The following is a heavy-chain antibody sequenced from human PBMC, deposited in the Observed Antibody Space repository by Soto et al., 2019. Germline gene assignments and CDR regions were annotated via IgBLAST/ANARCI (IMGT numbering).Heavy chain of an antibody. D-gene: IGHD2-2*01. CDR3: AKDLGYCSSTSCYGVNWFDP. CDR1: GFTVSSKY. J-gene: IGHJ5*02. V-gene: IGHV3-53*01. CDR2: IQSGGTT. Sequence: GGSLRLSCAASGFTVSSKYMTWVRQAPGKGLEWVSLIQSGGTTYYADSVKGRFTISRDNSKNTLYLQMNSLRAEDTAVYYCAKDLGYCSSTSCYGVNWFDPWGQGTLVTVSS.